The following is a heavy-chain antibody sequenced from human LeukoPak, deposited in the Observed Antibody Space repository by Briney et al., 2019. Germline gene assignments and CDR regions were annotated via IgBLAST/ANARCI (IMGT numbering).Heavy chain of an antibody. CDR1: GYSISSGYY. CDR3: ARGSYYASFWFDP. V-gene: IGHV4-38-2*02. Sequence: PSETLSLTCTVSGYSISSGYYWGWIRQPPGKGLEWIGSIYHSGSTNYNPSLKSRGTISVDTSKKQFSLKLSSVTAADTAVYYCARGSYYASFWFDPWGQGTLVTVSS. J-gene: IGHJ5*02. D-gene: IGHD1-26*01. CDR2: IYHSGST.